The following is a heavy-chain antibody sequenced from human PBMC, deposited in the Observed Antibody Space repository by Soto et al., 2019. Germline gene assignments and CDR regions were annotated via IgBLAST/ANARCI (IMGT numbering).Heavy chain of an antibody. J-gene: IGHJ6*02. CDR3: ARDQFPHYYYYGMDV. CDR2: INPNSGGT. V-gene: IGHV1-2*04. CDR1: GYTFTGYY. Sequence: ASVKVSCKASGYTFTGYYMHWVRQAPGQGLEWMGWINPNSGGTNYAQKFQGWVTMTRDTSISTAYMELSRLRSDDTAVYYCARDQFPHYYYYGMDVWGQGTTVTVS.